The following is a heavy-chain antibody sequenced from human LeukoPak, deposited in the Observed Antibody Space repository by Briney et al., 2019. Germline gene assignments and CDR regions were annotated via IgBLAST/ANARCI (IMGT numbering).Heavy chain of an antibody. D-gene: IGHD3-22*01. Sequence: GGSLRLSCAASGFTVSSNYMSWVRQAPGKGLEWVSVIYSGGSTYYADSVKGRFTISRDNSKNTLYLQMNSLRAEDTAVYYCARESYYYDTSAPVYWGQGTLVTVSS. CDR1: GFTVSSNY. CDR3: ARESYYYDTSAPVY. CDR2: IYSGGST. J-gene: IGHJ4*02. V-gene: IGHV3-53*01.